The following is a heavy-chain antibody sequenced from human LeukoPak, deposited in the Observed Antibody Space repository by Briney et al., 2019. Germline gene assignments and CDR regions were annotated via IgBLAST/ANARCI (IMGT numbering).Heavy chain of an antibody. J-gene: IGHJ4*02. CDR2: INHSGST. CDR3: ARGGDSSGWDLDY. Sequence: SETLSLTCAVYGGSFSGYYWSWIRQPPGKGLEWIGEINHSGSTNYNPSLKSRVTISVDTSKNQFSLKLSSATAADTAVYYCARGGDSSGWDLDYWGQGTLVTVSS. CDR1: GGSFSGYY. D-gene: IGHD6-19*01. V-gene: IGHV4-34*01.